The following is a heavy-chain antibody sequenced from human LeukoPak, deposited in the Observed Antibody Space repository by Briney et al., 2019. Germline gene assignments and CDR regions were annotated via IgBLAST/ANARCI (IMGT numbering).Heavy chain of an antibody. CDR3: ARDHTLGAPFDY. V-gene: IGHV4-34*01. Sequence: SETLSLTCAVYGGSFSGYYWSWIRQPPGKGLEWIGEINHSGSTNYNPSLKSRVTISVDTSKNQFSLQLNSVTPEDTAVYYCARDHTLGAPFDYWGQGTLVTVSP. D-gene: IGHD1-26*01. J-gene: IGHJ4*02. CDR1: GGSFSGYY. CDR2: INHSGST.